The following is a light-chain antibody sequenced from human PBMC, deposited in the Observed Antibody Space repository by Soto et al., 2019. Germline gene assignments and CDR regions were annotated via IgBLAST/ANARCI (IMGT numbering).Light chain of an antibody. Sequence: DIQMTQSPSSVSASVGDRVTITCRASQAISRSLAWSQQQPGEAPKLLIYASSILQSGLPSRFSGSGSGTDFTLPITRLRHEYFASYYCQQANRSPFPFGPGTRV. V-gene: IGKV1-12*01. CDR3: QQANRSPFP. CDR2: ASS. J-gene: IGKJ3*01. CDR1: QAISRS.